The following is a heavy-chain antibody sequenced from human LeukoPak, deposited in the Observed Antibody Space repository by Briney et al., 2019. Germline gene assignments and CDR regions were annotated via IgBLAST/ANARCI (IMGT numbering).Heavy chain of an antibody. CDR1: GYTFTSYG. D-gene: IGHD3-22*01. V-gene: IGHV1-18*01. CDR3: ARVQEKMQWLSGYYYDSSGRESHFDY. J-gene: IGHJ4*02. Sequence: ASVKVSCKASGYTFTSYGISWVRQAPGQGLEWMGWISAYNGNTNYAQKLQGRVTMTTDTSTSTAYMELRSLRSDDTAVYYCARVQEKMQWLSGYYYDSSGRESHFDYWGQGTLVTVSS. CDR2: ISAYNGNT.